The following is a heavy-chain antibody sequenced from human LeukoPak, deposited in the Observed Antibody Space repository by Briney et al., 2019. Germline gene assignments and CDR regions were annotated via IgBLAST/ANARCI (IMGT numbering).Heavy chain of an antibody. Sequence: SETLSLTCSVSGGSISSSSYYWGWIRQPPRKGLEWIGSIYYSGSTYYNPSLKSRVTISVDTSKNQFSLKLSSVTAADTAVYYCARVPTTSYSSSWYWFDPWGQGTLVTVSS. CDR1: GGSISSSSYY. V-gene: IGHV4-39*07. D-gene: IGHD6-13*01. J-gene: IGHJ5*02. CDR3: ARVPTTSYSSSWYWFDP. CDR2: IYYSGST.